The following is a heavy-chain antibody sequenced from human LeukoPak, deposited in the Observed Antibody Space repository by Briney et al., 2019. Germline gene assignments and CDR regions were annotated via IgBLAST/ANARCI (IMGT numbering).Heavy chain of an antibody. V-gene: IGHV3-30*04. J-gene: IGHJ4*02. CDR2: ISFDGAKI. CDR3: ARDPAKGAATYFDY. D-gene: IGHD2-15*01. CDR1: GFPFSNYA. Sequence: GRSLRLSCTASGFPFSNYAMNWVRQTPGKGLEWVALISFDGAKIYYADSVKGRFTISRDNSKNTLFLQMNSLTVEDTAVYYCARDPAKGAATYFDYWGQGTLVTVSS.